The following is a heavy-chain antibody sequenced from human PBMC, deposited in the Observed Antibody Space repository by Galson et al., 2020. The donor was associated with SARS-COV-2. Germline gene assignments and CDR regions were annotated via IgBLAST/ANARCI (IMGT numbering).Heavy chain of an antibody. J-gene: IGHJ6*02. CDR3: AKDRTGGYSFGYYYYGMDV. CDR2: IYSEGSST. D-gene: IGHD5-18*01. CDR1: EFTFSNHW. Sequence: GGSLRLSCAVSEFTFSNHWMHWVRQAPGKGLVWVSRIYSEGSSTSYADSVKGRFTISGDTSKNTLYLQMNSLRAEDTAVYYCAKDRTGGYSFGYYYYGMDVWGQGTTVTVSS. V-gene: IGHV3-74*01.